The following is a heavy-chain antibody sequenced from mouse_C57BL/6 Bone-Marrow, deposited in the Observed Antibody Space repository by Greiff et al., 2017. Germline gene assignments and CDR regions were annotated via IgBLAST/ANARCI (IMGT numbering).Heavy chain of an antibody. CDR1: GFNIKDYY. CDR2: IDPEDGET. Sequence: EVQLVESGAELVKPGASVKLSCTASGFNIKDYYMHWVKQRTEQGLEWIGRIDPEDGETKYAPKFQGKATITADTSSNTAYLQLSSLTSEDTAVYYCARGRGYSYYYYAMDYWGQGTSVTVSS. J-gene: IGHJ4*01. CDR3: ARGRGYSYYYYAMDY. V-gene: IGHV14-2*01. D-gene: IGHD2-3*01.